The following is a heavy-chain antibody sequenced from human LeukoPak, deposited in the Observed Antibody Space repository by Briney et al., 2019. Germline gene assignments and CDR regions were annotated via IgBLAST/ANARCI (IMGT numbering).Heavy chain of an antibody. D-gene: IGHD5-18*01. CDR3: ARDFGYSYGSFSYYFDY. J-gene: IGHJ4*02. CDR1: GFTFSSYS. CDR2: ISSSSSYI. Sequence: GGSLRLSCAASGFTFSSYSMNWVRQAPGKGLEWVSSISSSSSYIYYADSVKGRFTISRDNAKNSLYLQMNSLRAEDTAVYYCARDFGYSYGSFSYYFDYWGQGTLVTVSS. V-gene: IGHV3-21*04.